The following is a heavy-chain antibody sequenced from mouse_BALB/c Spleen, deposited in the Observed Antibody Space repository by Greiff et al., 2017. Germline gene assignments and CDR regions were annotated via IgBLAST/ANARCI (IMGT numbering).Heavy chain of an antibody. D-gene: IGHD1-1*01. CDR1: GYSITSGYY. J-gene: IGHJ4*01. V-gene: IGHV3-6*02. CDR3: ARRYAPYAMDY. Sequence: EVKLMESGPGLVKPSQSLSLTCSVTGYSITSGYYWNWIRQFPGNKLEWMGYISYDGSNNYNPSLKNRISITRDTSKNQFFLKLNSVTTEDTATYYCARRYAPYAMDYWGQGTSVTVSS. CDR2: ISYDGSN.